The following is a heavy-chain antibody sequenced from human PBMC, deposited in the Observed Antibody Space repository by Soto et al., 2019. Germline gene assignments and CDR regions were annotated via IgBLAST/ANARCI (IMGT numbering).Heavy chain of an antibody. D-gene: IGHD2-15*01. CDR2: IIPILGIA. Sequence: ASVKVSCKASGGTFSSYTISWVRQAPGQGLEWMGRIIPILGIANYAQKFQGRVTITEDKSTNTAYMELSSLRSEDTAVYYCATDLGYCSGGSCCGFGYWGQGTLVTVSS. J-gene: IGHJ4*02. CDR1: GGTFSSYT. V-gene: IGHV1-69*04. CDR3: ATDLGYCSGGSCCGFGY.